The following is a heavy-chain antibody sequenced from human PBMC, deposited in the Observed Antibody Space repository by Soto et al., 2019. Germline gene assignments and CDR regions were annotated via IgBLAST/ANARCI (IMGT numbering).Heavy chain of an antibody. CDR2: IIPMFGTR. CDR1: GGAFSNYP. CDR3: ARPRLAAATKGYVF. Sequence: QVQLVQSGAEVKRPGSSVKVSCKTSGGAFSNYPISWVRQAPGQGLEWMGEIIPMFGTRNYAQKLQGRLTITADESTSTAYMELSSLRSEDTAVYYCARPRLAAATKGYVFWGQGTLVTVSS. J-gene: IGHJ4*02. V-gene: IGHV1-69*01. D-gene: IGHD6-13*01.